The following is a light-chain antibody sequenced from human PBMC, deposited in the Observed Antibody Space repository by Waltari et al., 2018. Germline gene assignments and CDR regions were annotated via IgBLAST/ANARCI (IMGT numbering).Light chain of an antibody. CDR3: QHTFETPYS. CDR2: DAS. CDR1: QSVSSY. J-gene: IGKJ2*01. V-gene: IGKV3-11*01. Sequence: EIVLTQSPATLSLSPGERATLSGRASQSVSSYLAWFQQKPGQAPRLLIFDASNRATGIPARFSGSGSGTDFTLTISSLQPEDFATYYCQHTFETPYSFGQGTKLESK.